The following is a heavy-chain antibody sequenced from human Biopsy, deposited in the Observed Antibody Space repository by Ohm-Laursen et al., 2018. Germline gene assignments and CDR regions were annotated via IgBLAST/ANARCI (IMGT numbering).Heavy chain of an antibody. CDR3: ATKLTGYFHH. V-gene: IGHV1-69*06. CDR2: NIPILGTG. CDR1: GGTFSNYG. D-gene: IGHD3-9*01. Sequence: SVKVSCKVPGGTFSNYGVNWVRQAPGQGLEWLGGNIPILGTGNYEQKFQDRVTVAADTSTSTATMELRSLRSDDTAVYYCATKLTGYFHHWGQGTLVIVSS. J-gene: IGHJ1*01.